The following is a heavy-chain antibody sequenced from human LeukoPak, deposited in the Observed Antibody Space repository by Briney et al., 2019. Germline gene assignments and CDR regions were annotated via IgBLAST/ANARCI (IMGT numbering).Heavy chain of an antibody. CDR1: GFTVSSNY. D-gene: IGHD3-10*01. CDR2: IYSGGST. V-gene: IGHV3-66*01. J-gene: IGHJ6*03. CDR3: AGGGFGELLFMDV. Sequence: PGGSLRLSCAASGFTVSSNYMSWVRQAPGKGLEWVSVIYSGGSTYYADSVKGRFTISRDNSKNTLYLQMNSLRAEDTAVYYCAGGGFGELLFMDVWGKGTTVTISS.